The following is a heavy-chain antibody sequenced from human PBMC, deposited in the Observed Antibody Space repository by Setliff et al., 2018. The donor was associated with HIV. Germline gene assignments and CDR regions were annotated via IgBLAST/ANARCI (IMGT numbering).Heavy chain of an antibody. V-gene: IGHV4-39*01. CDR3: ARPHSGRGGGAYFDP. D-gene: IGHD6-19*01. CDR1: GDSITSGHFY. CDR2: ILDGRVT. Sequence: PSETLSLTCTVSGDSITSGHFYWGWIRQAPGKGLEWIGNILDGRVTFFNPSLRGRVTISVDAPKNQVSLNLRSVTAADSAVYHCARPHSGRGGGAYFDPWGQGILVTVS. J-gene: IGHJ5*02.